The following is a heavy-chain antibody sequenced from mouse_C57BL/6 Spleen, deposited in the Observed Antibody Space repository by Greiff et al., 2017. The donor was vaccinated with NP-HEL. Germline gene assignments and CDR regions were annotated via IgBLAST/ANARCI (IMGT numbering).Heavy chain of an antibody. CDR3: TRDQGYDYDEVSAMDY. Sequence: EVNVVESGEGLVKPGGSLKLSCAASGFTFSSYAMSWVRQTPEKRLEWVAYISSGGDYIYYADTVKGRFTISRDNARNTLYLQMSSLKSEDTAMYYCTRDQGYDYDEVSAMDYWGQGTSVTVSS. V-gene: IGHV5-9-1*02. CDR2: ISSGGDYI. D-gene: IGHD2-4*01. J-gene: IGHJ4*01. CDR1: GFTFSSYA.